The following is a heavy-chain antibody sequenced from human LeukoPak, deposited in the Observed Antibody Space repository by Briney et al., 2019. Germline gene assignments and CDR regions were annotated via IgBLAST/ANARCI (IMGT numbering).Heavy chain of an antibody. J-gene: IGHJ6*02. CDR1: GYTFTDYY. Sequence: SVKVSCKASGYTFTDYYLHWVRQAPGQGLEWMGRIIPILGIASYAQKFQGRVTITADKSTSTAYMELSSLRSEDTAVYYCAVSDDYGDPTSDYYYYGMDVWGQGTTVTVSS. V-gene: IGHV1-69*02. CDR2: IIPILGIA. D-gene: IGHD4-17*01. CDR3: AVSDDYGDPTSDYYYYGMDV.